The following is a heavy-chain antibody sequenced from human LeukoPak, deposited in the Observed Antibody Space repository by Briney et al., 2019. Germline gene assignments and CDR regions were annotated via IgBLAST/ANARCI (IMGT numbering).Heavy chain of an antibody. CDR1: GFTFSRYG. J-gene: IGHJ4*02. V-gene: IGHV3-30*18. CDR3: AKDWGSEFASGSSYCDD. D-gene: IGHD3-10*01. Sequence: PGRSLRLSCGASGFTFSRYGMHWVRQAPGKGLEWVATISHDGSSKNYGDSVKGRFTISRDNSKNTVYLQMNSLRPEDTAVFYCAKDWGSEFASGSSYCDDWGQGTLVIVSS. CDR2: ISHDGSSK.